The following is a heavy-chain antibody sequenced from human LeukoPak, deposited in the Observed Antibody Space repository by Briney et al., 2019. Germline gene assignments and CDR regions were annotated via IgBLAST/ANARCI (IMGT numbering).Heavy chain of an antibody. J-gene: IGHJ5*02. V-gene: IGHV1-2*04. CDR2: INPNSGGT. CDR3: ARGVTVTTARWFDT. Sequence: GASVKVSCKASGYTFTGYYMHWVRQAPGQGLEWMGWINPNSGGTNYAQKFQGWVTMTRDTSISTAYMELSRLRSDDTAVYYCARGVTVTTARWFDTCGQGTLVTVSS. D-gene: IGHD4-17*01. CDR1: GYTFTGYY.